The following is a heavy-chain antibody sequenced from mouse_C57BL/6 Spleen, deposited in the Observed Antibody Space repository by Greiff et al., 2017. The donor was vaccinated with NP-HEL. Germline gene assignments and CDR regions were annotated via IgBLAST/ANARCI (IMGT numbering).Heavy chain of an antibody. CDR2: IYPGDGDT. V-gene: IGHV1-82*01. J-gene: IGHJ4*01. Sequence: QVQLQQSGPELVKPGASVKISCKASGYAFSSSWMNWVKQRPGKGLEWIGRIYPGDGDTNYNGKFKGKATLTADHSSSTASMQLSSLTSEDYAVYFCARSRDYDGGYYAMDYWGQGTSVTVSS. CDR3: ARSRDYDGGYYAMDY. CDR1: GYAFSSSW. D-gene: IGHD2-4*01.